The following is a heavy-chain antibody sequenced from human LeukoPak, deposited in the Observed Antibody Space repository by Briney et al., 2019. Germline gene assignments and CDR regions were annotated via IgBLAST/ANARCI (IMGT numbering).Heavy chain of an antibody. CDR2: FYASGTM. CDR3: ARGSYGYIDY. Sequence: SETLSLTCSVSGVSISHYYWTWIRQPAGKGLEWIGRFYASGTMIYNPSLKSRVAMSADTSENQFSLMVTSVTAADTAVYYCARGSYGYIDYWGQGILVTVSS. V-gene: IGHV4-4*07. D-gene: IGHD3-16*01. J-gene: IGHJ4*02. CDR1: GVSISHYY.